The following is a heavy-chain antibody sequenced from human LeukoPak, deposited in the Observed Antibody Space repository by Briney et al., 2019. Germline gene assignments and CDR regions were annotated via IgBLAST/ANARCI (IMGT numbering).Heavy chain of an antibody. V-gene: IGHV4-34*01. CDR1: GGSFSGYY. CDR2: INHSGST. CDR3: ARAGITGGDY. Sequence: SETLSLTCAVYGGSFSGYYWSWIRQPPGKGLEWIGEINHSGSTNYNPSLKSRVTISVDTSKNQFSLKLSSVTAADTAVYYCARAGITGGDYWGQGTLVTVSS. D-gene: IGHD2-8*02. J-gene: IGHJ4*02.